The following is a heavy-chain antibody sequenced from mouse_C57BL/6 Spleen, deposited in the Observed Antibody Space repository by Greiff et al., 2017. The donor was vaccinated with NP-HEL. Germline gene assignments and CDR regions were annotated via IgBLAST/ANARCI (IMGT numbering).Heavy chain of an antibody. D-gene: IGHD3-2*02. V-gene: IGHV1-19*01. CDR3: GRRKTAQAFDY. CDR1: GYTFTDYY. CDR2: INPYNGGT. J-gene: IGHJ2*01. Sequence: VQLKESGPVLVKPGASVKMSCKASGYTFTDYYMNWVKQSHGKSLEWIGVINPYNGGTSYNQKFKGKATLTVDKSSSTAYMELNRLTSEDSADYYSGRRKTAQAFDYWGQGTTLTVSS.